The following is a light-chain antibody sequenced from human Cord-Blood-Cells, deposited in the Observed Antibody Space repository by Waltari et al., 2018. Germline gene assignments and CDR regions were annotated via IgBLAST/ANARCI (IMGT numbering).Light chain of an antibody. CDR3: QQYNSYSWT. V-gene: IGKV1-5*01. CDR1: QSISSM. J-gene: IGKJ1*01. Sequence: IQMTQSPSTLSASVGVRVTITFRASQSISSMLAWYQQKPGKAPKLLIYDAFNFESGVPSRFSGSGSGTEFTLTISSLQPDDFATYYCQQYNSYSWTFGQGTKVEIK. CDR2: DAF.